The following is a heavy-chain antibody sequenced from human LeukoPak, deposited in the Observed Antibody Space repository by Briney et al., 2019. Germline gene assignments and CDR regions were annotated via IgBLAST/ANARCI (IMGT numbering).Heavy chain of an antibody. CDR3: ARGAYDFWSGYYTPRAFDI. CDR1: GGSFSGYY. Sequence: SETLSLTCAVYGGSFSGYYWSWIRQPPGKGLEWIGEINHSGSTNYNPSLKSRVTISVDTSKNQFSQKLSSVTAADTAVYYCARGAYDFWSGYYTPRAFDIWGQGTMVTVSS. J-gene: IGHJ3*02. CDR2: INHSGST. D-gene: IGHD3-3*01. V-gene: IGHV4-34*01.